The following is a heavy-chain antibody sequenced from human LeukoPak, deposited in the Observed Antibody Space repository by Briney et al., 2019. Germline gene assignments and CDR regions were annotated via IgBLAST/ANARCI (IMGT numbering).Heavy chain of an antibody. CDR3: ARGDSGSHTPWDY. J-gene: IGHJ4*02. CDR2: IIPIFGTA. Sequence: GASVKVFCKASGGTFSSYAISWVRQAPGQGLEWMGGIIPIFGTANYAQKFQGRVTITTDESTSTAYMELSSLRSEDTAVYYCARGDSGSHTPWDYCGQGTLVTVSS. CDR1: GGTFSSYA. V-gene: IGHV1-69*05. D-gene: IGHD1-26*01.